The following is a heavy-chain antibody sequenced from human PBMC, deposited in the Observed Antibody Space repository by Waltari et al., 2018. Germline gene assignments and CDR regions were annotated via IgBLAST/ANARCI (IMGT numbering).Heavy chain of an antibody. CDR2: IKRKIDGGRT. D-gene: IGHD3-3*01. Sequence: DVQLVESGGGLVKPGGSLSLSCVVSGFTFRNAGMTWVRQAPGKGLEWIGRIKRKIDGGRTDYGAPVKGRFSISRDDSENTLYLQMNSLKSDDTAKYYCAIGVGDSEYDYWGQGTLVTVSS. CDR1: GFTFRNAG. CDR3: AIGVGDSEYDY. J-gene: IGHJ4*02. V-gene: IGHV3-15*01.